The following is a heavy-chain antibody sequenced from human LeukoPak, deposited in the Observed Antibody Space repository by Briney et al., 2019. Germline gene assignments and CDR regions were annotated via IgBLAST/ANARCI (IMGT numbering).Heavy chain of an antibody. CDR3: ARHYYGSGSYSDY. D-gene: IGHD3-10*01. Sequence: PSETLSLTCTVSGGSVNSTSYYWGWIRQAPGKGLDWIGSVYYSGSTYYSLSLKSRVTISVDRSRNQFSLKLSSVTAADTALYYCARHYYGSGSYSDYWGQGTLVTVRS. CDR2: VYYSGST. J-gene: IGHJ4*02. V-gene: IGHV4-39*01. CDR1: GGSVNSTSYY.